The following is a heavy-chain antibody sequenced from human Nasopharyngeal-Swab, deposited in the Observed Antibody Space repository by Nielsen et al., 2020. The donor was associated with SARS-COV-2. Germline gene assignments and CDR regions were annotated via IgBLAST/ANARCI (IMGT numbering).Heavy chain of an antibody. CDR2: ISSDGSNK. Sequence: GGSLRLSCAASGFSVSSYGMHWVRHAPGKGLEWVTVISSDGSNKYYADSVKGRFAISRDNSKNTLYLLMSSLRAEDTAVYYCAKDYYDTLAGYYGPDFWGQGTLVTVSS. CDR1: GFSVSSYG. V-gene: IGHV3-30*18. CDR3: AKDYYDTLAGYYGPDF. D-gene: IGHD3-9*01. J-gene: IGHJ4*02.